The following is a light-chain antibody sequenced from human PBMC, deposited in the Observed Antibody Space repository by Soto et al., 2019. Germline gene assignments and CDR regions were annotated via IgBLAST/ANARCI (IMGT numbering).Light chain of an antibody. Sequence: EIVMTQSPATLSVSPGERATLSCRATQSLSSNLAWYQQKPGQAPRLLIYGASTRATGIPARFSGSGSGTEFTLTISSLQSEDFAVYYCQHYNNWPPAWTFGQGTKVEIK. CDR1: QSLSSN. V-gene: IGKV3-15*01. CDR3: QHYNNWPPAWT. J-gene: IGKJ1*01. CDR2: GAS.